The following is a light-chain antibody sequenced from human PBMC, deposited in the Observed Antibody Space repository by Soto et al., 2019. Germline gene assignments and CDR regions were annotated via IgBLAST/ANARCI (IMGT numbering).Light chain of an antibody. V-gene: IGKV3-20*01. CDR3: QQYGGSPQT. J-gene: IGKJ1*01. CDR1: QSVSNY. CDR2: GAS. Sequence: EIVLTQSPGTLSLSPGERATLSCRASQSVSNYLDWYQQKPGQAPRLLIYGASRRATVSPDRFSGSGSGTDCTLTISRLEAEDFAVYCCQQYGGSPQTFGQGTNVEIK.